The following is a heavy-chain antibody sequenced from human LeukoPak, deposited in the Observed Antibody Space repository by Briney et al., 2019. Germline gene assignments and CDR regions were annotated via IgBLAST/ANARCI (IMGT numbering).Heavy chain of an antibody. J-gene: IGHJ4*02. CDR1: GGSISSGGYY. CDR2: IYYSGST. Sequence: SETLSLTCTVSGGSISSGGYYWSWIRQHPGKGLEWIGYIYYSGSTYYNPSLKSRVTISVDTSKSQFSLKLSSVTAADTAVYYCARQTAYGDYVHWGQGTLVTVSS. V-gene: IGHV4-31*03. D-gene: IGHD4-17*01. CDR3: ARQTAYGDYVH.